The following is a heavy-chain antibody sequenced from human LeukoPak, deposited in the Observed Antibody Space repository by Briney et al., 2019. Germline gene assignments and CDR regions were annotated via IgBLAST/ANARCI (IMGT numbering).Heavy chain of an antibody. CDR2: ISNSNSTI. J-gene: IGHJ6*02. CDR3: ARVRYDYGDYSQPYCMGV. V-gene: IGHV3-48*01. Sequence: LSGGSLRLSCAASGFTFSSFSMNWVRQAPGKGLQWVSYISNSNSTIYYADSVKGRFTISRDYARNSLYLQMNSLRAGDTAVYYCARVRYDYGDYSQPYCMGVWGQGTTVTVSS. CDR1: GFTFSSFS. D-gene: IGHD4-17*01.